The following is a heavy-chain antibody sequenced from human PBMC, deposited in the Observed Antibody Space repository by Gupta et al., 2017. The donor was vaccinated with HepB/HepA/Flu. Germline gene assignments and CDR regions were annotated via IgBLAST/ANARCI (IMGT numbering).Heavy chain of an antibody. Sequence: EVQIWESGGGLVQPGGSLRLSCTASELALRTYGINWVRQAPGKGLEWVSGISVSGSNTYYAASVKGRLSISRDNSTKTSHLQMNSLRADDTAAYYCATNSSGVQCEYWGQGTLVTVSS. V-gene: IGHV3-23*01. CDR3: ATNSSGVQCEY. D-gene: IGHD3-22*01. CDR1: ELALRTYG. CDR2: ISVSGSNT. J-gene: IGHJ4*02.